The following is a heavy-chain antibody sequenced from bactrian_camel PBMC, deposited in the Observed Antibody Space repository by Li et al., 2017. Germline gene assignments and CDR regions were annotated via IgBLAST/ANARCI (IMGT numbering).Heavy chain of an antibody. J-gene: IGHJ4*01. CDR1: GDTSSTYC. V-gene: IGHV3S53*01. CDR2: IDDQGTT. CDR3: ARVTEYSERIAAGPNF. D-gene: IGHD4*01. Sequence: VQLVESGGGSVQAGGSLRLSCAASGDTSSTYCMGWFRQAPGREREGVAAIDDQGTTRYAEFVEGRFTISKDNAENTVYLQMNGLNAEDTASYYCARVTEYSERIAAGPNFWGQGTQVTVS.